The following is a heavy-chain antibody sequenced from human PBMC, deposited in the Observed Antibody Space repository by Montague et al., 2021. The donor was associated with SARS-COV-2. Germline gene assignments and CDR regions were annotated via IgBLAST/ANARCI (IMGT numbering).Heavy chain of an antibody. CDR1: GDSMTYFY. CDR3: VRGATRTFDY. V-gene: IGHV4-59*01. CDR2: IFYRGTT. J-gene: IGHJ4*02. D-gene: IGHD1-1*01. Sequence: SETLSLTCTVSGDSMTYFYWSWIRQTPEKGLQWIGYIFYRGTTKYSPSLESRVTITVDTSKDQFYLKLNSVTAANTAVYYCVRGATRTFDYWGQGTRVTVSS.